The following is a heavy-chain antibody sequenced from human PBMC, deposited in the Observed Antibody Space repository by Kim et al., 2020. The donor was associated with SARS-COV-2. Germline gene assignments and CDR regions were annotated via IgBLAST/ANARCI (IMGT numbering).Heavy chain of an antibody. J-gene: IGHJ4*02. CDR3: ARRSSSGWDFDY. D-gene: IGHD6-19*01. CDR1: GFTFSDYY. V-gene: IGHV3-11*01. Sequence: GGSLRLSCAASGFTFSDYYMSWIRQAPGKGLEWVSYISSSGSTIYYADSEKGRFTISRDNAKNSLYLQMNSLRAEDTAVYYCARRSSSGWDFDYWGQGTLVTVSS. CDR2: ISSSGSTI.